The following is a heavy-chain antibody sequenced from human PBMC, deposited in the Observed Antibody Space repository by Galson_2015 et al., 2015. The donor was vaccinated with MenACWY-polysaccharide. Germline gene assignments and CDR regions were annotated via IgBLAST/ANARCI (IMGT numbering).Heavy chain of an antibody. CDR2: INADGSAT. V-gene: IGHV3-74*01. J-gene: IGHJ5*02. D-gene: IGHD2-15*01. CDR3: TKAGAKYCSGSSCYFNWFDP. CDR1: GFSFNTYW. Sequence: SLRLSCAASGFSFNTYWMHWVRHAPGKGLVWASRINADGSATGYADSVRGRFTISRDNAKNTLYLEMNSLRAEDTAVYYCTKAGAKYCSGSSCYFNWFDPWGQGTLVTVSS.